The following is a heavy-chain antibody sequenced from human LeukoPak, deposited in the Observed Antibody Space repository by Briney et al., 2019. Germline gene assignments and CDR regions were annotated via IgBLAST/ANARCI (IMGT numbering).Heavy chain of an antibody. J-gene: IGHJ6*03. D-gene: IGHD3-16*01. Sequence: ASVKVSCKASGYSFTSYDINWVRQATGQGLEWMGWMNPNSGHTGYAQKFQGRVTMTRNTSISTAYMDLSSLRSEDTAVYYCARGPPLRIHYYYYLDVWGKGTTVTISS. V-gene: IGHV1-8*01. CDR1: GYSFTSYD. CDR2: MNPNSGHT. CDR3: ARGPPLRIHYYYYLDV.